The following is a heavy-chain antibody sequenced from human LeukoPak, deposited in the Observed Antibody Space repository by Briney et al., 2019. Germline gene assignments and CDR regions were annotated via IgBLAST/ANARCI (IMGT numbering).Heavy chain of an antibody. V-gene: IGHV4-59*01. CDR1: GGSISTYY. J-gene: IGHJ1*01. CDR2: IYHSGST. D-gene: IGHD6-6*01. Sequence: SETLSLTCTVSGGSISTYYWNWIRQPPGKGLEWIGYIYHSGSTNYNPSLQSRVTISVDTSKNQFSLNLNSVTAADTAVYYCARGGAARLHFQNWGQGTLVTVAS. CDR3: ARGGAARLHFQN.